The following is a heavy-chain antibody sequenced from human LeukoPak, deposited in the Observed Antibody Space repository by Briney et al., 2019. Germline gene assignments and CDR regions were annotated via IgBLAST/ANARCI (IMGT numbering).Heavy chain of an antibody. V-gene: IGHV3-23*01. Sequence: GGSLRLSCAASGFTFSSYAMSWVRQAPGKGLEWVSAISGSGGSTYYADSVKGRFTISRDNAKNSLYLQMNSLRAEDTAVYYCASGGYSYGPLWAFDIWGQGTMVTVSS. CDR2: ISGSGGST. CDR3: ASGGYSYGPLWAFDI. J-gene: IGHJ3*02. CDR1: GFTFSSYA. D-gene: IGHD5-18*01.